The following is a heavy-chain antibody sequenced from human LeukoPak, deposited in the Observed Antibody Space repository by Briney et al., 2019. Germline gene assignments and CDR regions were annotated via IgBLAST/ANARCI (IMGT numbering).Heavy chain of an antibody. J-gene: IGHJ4*02. CDR2: IIPILGIR. Sequence: VKLSCKASGGTFSRYAISWVRQAPGQGLEWMGRIIPILGIRNYAQKFQGRVTITADKSTSTAYMGLSSLRSEDTAVYYCARAKYYYDSSGYSRDYWGQGTLSPSP. D-gene: IGHD3-22*01. CDR3: ARAKYYYDSSGYSRDY. V-gene: IGHV1-69*04. CDR1: GGTFSRYA.